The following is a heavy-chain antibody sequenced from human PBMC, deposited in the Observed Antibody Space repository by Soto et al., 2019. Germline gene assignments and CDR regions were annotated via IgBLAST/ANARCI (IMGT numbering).Heavy chain of an antibody. D-gene: IGHD2-8*01. Sequence: SETLSLTCTVSGGSISSGGYYWSWIRQHPGKGLEWIGYIYYSGSTYYSPSLKSRVTISVDTSKNQFSLRLSSVTAADTTVYYCARVYCSNGVCYTASHGFDIWGQGTMVTVSS. V-gene: IGHV4-31*03. J-gene: IGHJ3*02. CDR1: GGSISSGGYY. CDR2: IYYSGST. CDR3: ARVYCSNGVCYTASHGFDI.